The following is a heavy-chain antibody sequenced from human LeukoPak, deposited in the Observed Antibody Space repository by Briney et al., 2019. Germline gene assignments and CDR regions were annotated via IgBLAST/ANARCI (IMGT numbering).Heavy chain of an antibody. V-gene: IGHV3-33*01. Sequence: GGSLRLSCAASGFTFSSYGMHWVRQTPGKGLEWVAVIWYDGSNKYYADSVKGRFTISRDNSKNTLYLQMNSLRAEDTAVYYCARDRGDDIPDYWGQGTLVTVSS. CDR1: GFTFSSYG. J-gene: IGHJ4*02. CDR3: ARDRGDDIPDY. CDR2: IWYDGSNK. D-gene: IGHD3-9*01.